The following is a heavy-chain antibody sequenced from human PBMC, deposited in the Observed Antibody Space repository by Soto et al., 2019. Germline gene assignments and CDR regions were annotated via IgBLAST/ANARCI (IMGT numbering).Heavy chain of an antibody. V-gene: IGHV4-31*03. CDR3: ARSIAAAGTGYYCYYGMDV. D-gene: IGHD6-13*01. CDR2: IYYSGST. J-gene: IGHJ6*02. Sequence: QVQLQESGPGLVKPSQTLSLTCTVSGGSISSGGYYWSWIRQHPGKGLEWIGYIYYSGSTYYNPSLKSRVTISVDTSKNQFSLKLSSVTAADTAVYECARSIAAAGTGYYCYYGMDVWGQGTTVTVSS. CDR1: GGSISSGGYY.